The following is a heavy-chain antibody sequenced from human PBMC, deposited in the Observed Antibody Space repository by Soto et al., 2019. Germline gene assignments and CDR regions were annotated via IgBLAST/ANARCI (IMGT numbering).Heavy chain of an antibody. CDR1: GFTFSSYW. CDR2: IKQDGSEK. J-gene: IGHJ4*02. V-gene: IGHV3-7*03. D-gene: IGHD6-13*01. CDR3: ARDLEVRQKLIRWPQDY. Sequence: GGARRVSCAASGFTFSSYWMSWVRQAPGKGLEWVANIKQDGSEKYYVDSVKGRFTISRDNAKNSLYLQMNSLRAEDTAVYYCARDLEVRQKLIRWPQDYWGQGT.